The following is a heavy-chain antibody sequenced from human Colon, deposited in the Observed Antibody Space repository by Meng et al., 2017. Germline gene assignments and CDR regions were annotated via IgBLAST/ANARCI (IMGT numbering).Heavy chain of an antibody. D-gene: IGHD4-17*01. CDR2: IYYSGST. CDR1: GGSISSGDYY. J-gene: IGHJ5*02. Sequence: QVQLQESGPGLVQPSQTLSLTCNVSGGSISSGDYYWSWIRQHPGQGLEWIGYIYYSGSTYSNASLKSRVTISIDRSKNQFSLKLSSVTAADTAVYYCARDRKHYGERGWFDPWGQGTLVTVSS. CDR3: ARDRKHYGERGWFDP. V-gene: IGHV4-30-4*01.